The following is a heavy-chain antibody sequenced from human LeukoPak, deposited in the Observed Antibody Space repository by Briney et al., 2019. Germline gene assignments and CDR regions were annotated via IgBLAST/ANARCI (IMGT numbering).Heavy chain of an antibody. CDR2: ISSNGGST. CDR3: VKDGADFGENGWFDP. J-gene: IGHJ5*02. Sequence: GGSLRLSCSASGFTFRNYAMHWVREAPGKGLVYVSVISSNGGSTYFADSVKGRFTISRDNSKNTVYLQMSSLRAEDTAVYYCVKDGADFGENGWFDPWGQGTLVTVSS. V-gene: IGHV3-64D*09. D-gene: IGHD3-10*01. CDR1: GFTFRNYA.